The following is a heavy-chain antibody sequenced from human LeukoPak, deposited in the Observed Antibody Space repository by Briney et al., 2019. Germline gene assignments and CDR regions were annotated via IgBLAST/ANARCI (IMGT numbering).Heavy chain of an antibody. D-gene: IGHD1-1*01. J-gene: IGHJ6*02. V-gene: IGHV6-1*01. CDR2: TYYRYRWFY. CDR1: GDSVSGNTVA. Sequence: SQTLSLTCDISGDSVSGNTVAWNWIRQSPSRGLEWLGRTYYRYRWFYEYAAPLRGRLTITSDASKNQFSLQIDSVTPDDTAVYYCARVTTTRPPYYHYGLDVWGQGTTVTVS. CDR3: ARVTTTRPPYYHYGLDV.